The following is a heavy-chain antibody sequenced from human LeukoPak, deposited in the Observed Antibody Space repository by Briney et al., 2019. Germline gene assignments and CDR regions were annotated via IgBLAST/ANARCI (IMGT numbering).Heavy chain of an antibody. Sequence: GGSLRLSCAAPGFTFSSYGMHWVRQAPGKGLEWVSAISGSGGSTYYADSVKGRFTISRDNSENTLYLQMNSLRAEDTAVYYCAKQTINYDFWSDSPWGQGTLVTVSS. CDR2: ISGSGGST. J-gene: IGHJ5*02. CDR3: AKQTINYDFWSDSP. V-gene: IGHV3-23*01. D-gene: IGHD3-3*01. CDR1: GFTFSSYG.